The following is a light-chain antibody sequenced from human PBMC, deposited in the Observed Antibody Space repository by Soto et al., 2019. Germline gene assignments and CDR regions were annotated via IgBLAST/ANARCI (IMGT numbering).Light chain of an antibody. Sequence: AIQLTQSPSSLSASVGDRVTITCRASQDIRGALAWYQQKPGKPPKLLIFDVSSLQSGVPSRFSGSGSGTDFTLTISSLQPEDFATYYCQQFNTYPITFGQGTGLEIK. CDR3: QQFNTYPIT. J-gene: IGKJ5*01. V-gene: IGKV1-13*02. CDR2: DVS. CDR1: QDIRGA.